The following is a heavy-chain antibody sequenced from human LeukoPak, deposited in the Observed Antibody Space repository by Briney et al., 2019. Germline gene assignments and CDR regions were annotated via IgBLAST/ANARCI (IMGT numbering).Heavy chain of an antibody. Sequence: TGGSLRLSCAASGFTFDDYAMPWVRQAPGKGLEWVSGISWNSGSIGYADSVKGRFTISRDNAKNSLYLQMNSLRAEDTALYYCAKGPKPYYYDSSGYHEAYYFGYWGQGTLVTVSS. CDR3: AKGPKPYYYDSSGYHEAYYFGY. CDR1: GFTFDDYA. D-gene: IGHD3-22*01. V-gene: IGHV3-9*01. CDR2: ISWNSGSI. J-gene: IGHJ4*02.